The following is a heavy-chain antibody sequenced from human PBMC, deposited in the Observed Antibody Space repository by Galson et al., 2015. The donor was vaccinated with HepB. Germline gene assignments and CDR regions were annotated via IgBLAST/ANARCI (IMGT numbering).Heavy chain of an antibody. CDR3: ARSGYYGGNSIGWFDP. J-gene: IGHJ5*02. CDR2: IGSTSSYT. D-gene: IGHD4-23*01. V-gene: IGHV3-11*06. Sequence: SLRLSCAGSGFTFSDYYMSWIRQAPGKGLEWISYIGSTSSYTNYADSVKGRFTISRDNAKNSVYLQMNSLRVDDTAVYYCARSGYYGGNSIGWFDPWGLGTLVTVSS. CDR1: GFTFSDYY.